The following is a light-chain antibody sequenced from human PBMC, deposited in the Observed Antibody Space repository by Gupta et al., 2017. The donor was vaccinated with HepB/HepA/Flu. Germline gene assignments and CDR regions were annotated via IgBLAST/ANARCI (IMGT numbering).Light chain of an antibody. J-gene: IGLJ3*02. CDR1: SSDVGGYNY. CDR2: EVT. Sequence: QSALTQPHSASGSPGQYVTISCTGTSSDVGGYNYVSWYQQHPGKAPKLMITEVTKRPSGVPDRFSGSKSGDTASLTVSGLQAEDEADYYCSSYAGSRNWVFGGGTKLTVL. CDR3: SSYAGSRNWV. V-gene: IGLV2-8*01.